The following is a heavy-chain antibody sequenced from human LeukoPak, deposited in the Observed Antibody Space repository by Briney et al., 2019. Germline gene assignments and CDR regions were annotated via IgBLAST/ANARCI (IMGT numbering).Heavy chain of an antibody. J-gene: IGHJ4*02. V-gene: IGHV3-66*04. D-gene: IGHD6-19*01. CDR1: GFNFNNYY. Sequence: GGSLRLSCAASGFNFNNYYMSWVRQAPGKGLEWVSVIYSGGSTYYADSVKGRFTISRDNSKNTLYLQMNSLRAEDTAVYYCARHEGSGWYLYYFDYWGQGTLVTVSS. CDR2: IYSGGST. CDR3: ARHEGSGWYLYYFDY.